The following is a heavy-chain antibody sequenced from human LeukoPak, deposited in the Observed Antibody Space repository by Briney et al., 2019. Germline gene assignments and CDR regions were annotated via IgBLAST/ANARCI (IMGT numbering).Heavy chain of an antibody. CDR2: IKQDGSEK. J-gene: IGHJ6*04. D-gene: IGHD3-10*02. CDR1: GFTFSSYW. CDR3: AELGITMIGGV. Sequence: GGSLRLSCAASGFTFSSYWMSWVRQAPGKGLEWVANIKQDGSEKYYVDSVKGRFTISRDDAKNSLYLQMSSLRAEDTAVYYCAELGITMIGGVWGKGTTVTISS. V-gene: IGHV3-7*01.